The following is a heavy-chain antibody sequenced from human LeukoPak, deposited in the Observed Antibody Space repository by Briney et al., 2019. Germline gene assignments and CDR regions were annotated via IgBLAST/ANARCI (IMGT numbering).Heavy chain of an antibody. CDR2: ISYDGSNK. J-gene: IGHJ4*02. D-gene: IGHD3-22*01. Sequence: GSLRLSGAASGFTFSSYAMHWVRQAPGKGLEWVAVISYDGSNKYYADSVKGRFTISRDNSKNTLYLQMNSLRAEDTAVYYCARDGTPPTYYYDSSGYPPFDYWGQGTLVTVSS. CDR1: GFTFSSYA. CDR3: ARDGTPPTYYYDSSGYPPFDY. V-gene: IGHV3-30-3*01.